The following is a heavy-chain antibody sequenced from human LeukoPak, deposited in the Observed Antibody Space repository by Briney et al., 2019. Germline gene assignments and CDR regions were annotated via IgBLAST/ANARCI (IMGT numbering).Heavy chain of an antibody. Sequence: GGSLRLSCAASGFTFSSYSMNWVRQAPGKGLEWVSYISSSGSTIYYADSVKGRFTISRDNSKNTLYLQMKSLRAEDTAVYYCAKGGGYEAQYYYYYLDVWGKGTTVTISS. CDR2: ISSSGSTI. CDR3: AKGGGYEAQYYYYYLDV. D-gene: IGHD5-12*01. CDR1: GFTFSSYS. V-gene: IGHV3-48*01. J-gene: IGHJ6*03.